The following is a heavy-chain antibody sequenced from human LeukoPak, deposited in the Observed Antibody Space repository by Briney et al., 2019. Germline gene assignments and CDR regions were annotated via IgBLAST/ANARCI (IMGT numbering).Heavy chain of an antibody. D-gene: IGHD2-15*01. V-gene: IGHV3-30*18. Sequence: PGGSLRLSCAASGFTFSNFGMHWVRQTPGKGLEWVALISYDGSNKYYADSVKGRFTISRDNSKNTLYLQMNSLRAEDTAVYYCAKDRGYCSGGSCYYFDYWGQGTLVTVSS. CDR2: ISYDGSNK. CDR3: AKDRGYCSGGSCYYFDY. J-gene: IGHJ4*02. CDR1: GFTFSNFG.